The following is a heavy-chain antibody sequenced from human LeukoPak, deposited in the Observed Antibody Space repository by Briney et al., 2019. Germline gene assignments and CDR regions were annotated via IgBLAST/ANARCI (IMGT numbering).Heavy chain of an antibody. CDR2: INYSGIT. V-gene: IGHV4-39*07. CDR3: AKSGPAAGRPDAFDI. J-gene: IGHJ3*02. D-gene: IGHD2-2*01. CDR1: GGSVTSSSFY. Sequence: PSETLSLTCTLSGGSVTSSSFYWAWIRQPPGKGLECIGTINYSGITYYNSPLKSRVTISVDTSKNQFSLKLNSVNAADTAVYFCAKSGPAAGRPDAFDIWGQGTMVTVSS.